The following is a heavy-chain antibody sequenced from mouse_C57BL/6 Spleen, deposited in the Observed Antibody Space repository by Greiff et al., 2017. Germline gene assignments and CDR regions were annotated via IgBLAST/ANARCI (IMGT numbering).Heavy chain of an antibody. CDR1: GYAFPNYL. D-gene: IGHD2-4*01. J-gene: IGHJ3*01. V-gene: IGHV1-54*01. CDR2: INPGSGCT. Sequence: VQLQQSGAELVRPGTSVKVSCKASGYAFPNYLIEWVKQRPGQGLEWIGVINPGSGCTNYNEKFKGKATLTADKSSSTAYMQLCSLTSEDSAVYFCARWGDYDDPCAYWGQGTLVTVSA. CDR3: ARWGDYDDPCAY.